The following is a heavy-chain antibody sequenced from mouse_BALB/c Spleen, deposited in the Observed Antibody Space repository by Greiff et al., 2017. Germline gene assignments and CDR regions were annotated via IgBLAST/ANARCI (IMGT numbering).Heavy chain of an antibody. D-gene: IGHD2-10*01. J-gene: IGHJ4*01. CDR2: INPNNGGT. CDR3: DRRYSLLNYAMDY. V-gene: IGHV1-18*01. Sequence: VQLQQSGPELVKPGASVKLPCKASGYTFTDYNMDWVKQSPGKSLEWIGDINPNNGGTIYNQKFKGKATLTVDKSSSTAYMELRSLTSEDTAVYYCDRRYSLLNYAMDYWGQGTSVTVSS. CDR1: GYTFTDYN.